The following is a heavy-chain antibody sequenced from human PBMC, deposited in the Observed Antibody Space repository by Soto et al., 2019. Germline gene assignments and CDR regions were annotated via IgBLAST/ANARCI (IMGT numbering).Heavy chain of an antibody. CDR3: ARPLKPWVYDAFDI. CDR1: GYTFTSYD. Sequence: ASVKVSCKASGYTFTSYDINWVRQATGQGLEWMGWMNPNSGNTGYAQKFQGRVTMTRNTSISTAYMELSSLRSEDTAVYYCARPLKPWVYDAFDIWGQGTMVTVSS. CDR2: MNPNSGNT. D-gene: IGHD3-16*01. J-gene: IGHJ3*02. V-gene: IGHV1-8*01.